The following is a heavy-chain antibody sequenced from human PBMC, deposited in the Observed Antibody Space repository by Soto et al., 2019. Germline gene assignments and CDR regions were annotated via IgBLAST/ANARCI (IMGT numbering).Heavy chain of an antibody. CDR3: ARGSSPLMLYATDFDY. Sequence: QVQLVQSWAEVKKPGSSVKVSCKASGGTFSSYAISWVRQAPGQGLEWMGGIIPIFGTANYAQKFQGRVTITADEPTSTAYRELSSLRSEDTAVHYCARGSSPLMLYATDFDYWGQGTLDTVSS. V-gene: IGHV1-69*01. J-gene: IGHJ4*02. D-gene: IGHD2-8*01. CDR2: IIPIFGTA. CDR1: GGTFSSYA.